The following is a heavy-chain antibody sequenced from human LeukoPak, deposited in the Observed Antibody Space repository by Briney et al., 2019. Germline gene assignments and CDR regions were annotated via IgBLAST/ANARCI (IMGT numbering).Heavy chain of an antibody. CDR1: GYTFTGYY. CDR2: INPNSGGT. CDR3: ARAARVVVPVWWFDP. J-gene: IGHJ5*02. D-gene: IGHD3-22*01. Sequence: ASVKVSCKASGYTFTGYYMHWVRQAPGQGLEWMGWINPNSGGTNHAQKFQGRVTMTRDTSISTAYMELSRLRSDDTAVYYCARAARVVVPVWWFDPWGQGTLVTVSS. V-gene: IGHV1-2*02.